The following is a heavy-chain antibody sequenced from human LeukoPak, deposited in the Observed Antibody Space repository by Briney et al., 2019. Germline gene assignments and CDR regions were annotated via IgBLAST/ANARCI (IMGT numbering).Heavy chain of an antibody. CDR3: ARMPPPPTAMDYYYYMDV. D-gene: IGHD2-2*01. Sequence: SETLSLTCTVSGGSISSYYWSLIRQPPGKGLEWIGYIYYSGSTNYNPSLKSRVTISVDTSKNQFSLKLSSVTAADTAVYYCARMPPPPTAMDYYYYMDVWGKGTTVTVSS. CDR2: IYYSGST. CDR1: GGSISSYY. J-gene: IGHJ6*03. V-gene: IGHV4-59*01.